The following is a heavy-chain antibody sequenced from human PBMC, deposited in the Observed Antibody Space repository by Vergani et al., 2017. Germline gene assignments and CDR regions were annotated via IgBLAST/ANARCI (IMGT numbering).Heavy chain of an antibody. Sequence: EVQLVESGGGLVKPGGSLRLSCAASGFTFSSYWMSWVRQAPGKGLEWVDNIKQDGSEKYYVDSVKGRFTISRDNAKNSLYLQMNSLRADDTAVYYCARVGYDQFYCYYGMDVWGQGTTVTVSS. D-gene: IGHD5-12*01. J-gene: IGHJ6*02. CDR1: GFTFSSYW. CDR3: ARVGYDQFYCYYGMDV. V-gene: IGHV3-7*01. CDR2: IKQDGSEK.